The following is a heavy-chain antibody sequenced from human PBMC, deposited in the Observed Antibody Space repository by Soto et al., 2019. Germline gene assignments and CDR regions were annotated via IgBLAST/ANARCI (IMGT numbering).Heavy chain of an antibody. Sequence: QITLKESGPALVKPTQTLTLTCSFSGFSLTTDGVGVGWVRQPPGEALEWLALNYWDDDERYSPSLETRLTITKDPSKNEVVLTMTNMNPVDTATYFWAHSRNLITEDAQVGDFDYWGPGSLVTVSS. J-gene: IGHJ4*02. CDR1: GFSLTTDGVG. CDR3: AHSRNLITEDAQVGDFDY. CDR2: NYWDDDE. V-gene: IGHV2-5*02. D-gene: IGHD3-10*01.